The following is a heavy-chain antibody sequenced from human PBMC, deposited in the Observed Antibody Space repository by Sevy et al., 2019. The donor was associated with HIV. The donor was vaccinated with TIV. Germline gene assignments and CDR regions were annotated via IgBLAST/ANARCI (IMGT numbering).Heavy chain of an antibody. V-gene: IGHV3-15*01. CDR3: TTASWSQEDYYNY. D-gene: IGHD6-13*01. J-gene: IGHJ4*02. CDR2: IKGKIYDGTI. Sequence: GGSLRLSCAASGFTFAKYSMSWVRQAPGKGLEWVGRIKGKIYDGTIDYAAPVKGRFSISRDDSKNTLYLQMNSLKTEDTAVYYCTTASWSQEDYYNYWGQGTLVTVSS. CDR1: GFTFAKYS.